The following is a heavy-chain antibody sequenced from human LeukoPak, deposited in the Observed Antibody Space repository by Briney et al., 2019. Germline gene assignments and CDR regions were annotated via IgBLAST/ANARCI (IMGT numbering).Heavy chain of an antibody. V-gene: IGHV3-30*02. J-gene: IGHJ4*02. CDR2: IRYDGSNK. D-gene: IGHD6-13*01. CDR1: GFTFSSYW. CDR3: AKEGGITAAGIHLDY. Sequence: GGSLRLSCAASGFTFSSYWMSWVRQAPGKGLEWVAFIRYDGSNKYYADSVKGRFTISRDNSKNTLYLQMNSLRAEDTAVYYCAKEGGITAAGIHLDYWGQGTLVTVSS.